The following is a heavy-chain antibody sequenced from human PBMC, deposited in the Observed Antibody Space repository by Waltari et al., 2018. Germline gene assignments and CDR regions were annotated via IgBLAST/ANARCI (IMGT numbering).Heavy chain of an antibody. D-gene: IGHD1-26*01. CDR2: ISSGASTI. J-gene: IGHJ4*01. CDR1: GFTFRNYE. Sequence: EVQLVEYGGGLVQPGGSLRLLCAASGFTFRNYEMNWVRQAPGKGLEWVSYISSGASTIFYADSVKGRFTISRDNAKNSVYPEMNSLRADDMAIYYCARGEGGANEYWGQGTLVTVSS. V-gene: IGHV3-48*03. CDR3: ARGEGGANEY.